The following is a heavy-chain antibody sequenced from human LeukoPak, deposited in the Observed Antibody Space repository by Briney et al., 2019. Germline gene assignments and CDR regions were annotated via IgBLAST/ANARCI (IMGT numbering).Heavy chain of an antibody. D-gene: IGHD4-23*01. CDR3: ARGAHRRDDYGGFFDY. J-gene: IGHJ4*02. CDR2: ISSSSSTI. CDR1: GFTFSSYS. V-gene: IGHV3-48*01. Sequence: PGGSLRLSCAASGFTFSSYSMNWVRQAPGKGLEWVSYISSSSSTIYYADSVKGRFTISRDNSKNTLYLEMNSLRPEDTALYYCARGAHRRDDYGGFFDYWGQGTLVTVSS.